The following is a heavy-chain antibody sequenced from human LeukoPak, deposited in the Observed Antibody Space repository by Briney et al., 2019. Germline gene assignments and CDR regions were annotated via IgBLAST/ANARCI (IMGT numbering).Heavy chain of an antibody. D-gene: IGHD2-2*01. Sequence: SVKVSCKASGGTLRSHAISWVRQAPGQGLEWMGGIIPMLGIANNAQKFQGRVTITTDESTTTAYMELSSLRSEDTALYYCATTYCSSTSCYGIVPAFDIWGQGTMVTASS. CDR2: IIPMLGIA. V-gene: IGHV1-69*10. CDR3: ATTYCSSTSCYGIVPAFDI. J-gene: IGHJ3*02. CDR1: GGTLRSHA.